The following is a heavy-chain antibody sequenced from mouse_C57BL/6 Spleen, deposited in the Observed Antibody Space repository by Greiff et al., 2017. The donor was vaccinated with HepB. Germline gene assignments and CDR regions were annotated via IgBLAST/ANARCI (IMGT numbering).Heavy chain of an antibody. J-gene: IGHJ4*01. CDR2: IYPGSGST. D-gene: IGHD1-1*01. Sequence: QVQLQQPGAELVKPGASVKMSCKASGYTFTSYWITWVKQRPGQGLEWIGDIYPGSGSTNYNEKFKSKATLTVDTSSSTAYMQLSSLTSEDSAVYYCARCGGITFYAMDYWGQGTSVTVSS. CDR3: ARCGGITFYAMDY. CDR1: GYTFTSYW. V-gene: IGHV1-55*01.